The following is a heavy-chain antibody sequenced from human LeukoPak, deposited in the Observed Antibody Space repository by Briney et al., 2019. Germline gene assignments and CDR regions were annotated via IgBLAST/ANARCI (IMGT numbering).Heavy chain of an antibody. J-gene: IGHJ4*02. CDR2: IWYDGRNI. CDR3: ARDATRSPMYCYDSSGYYVDY. Sequence: GGSLRLSCAASGFTFSSYVMHWVRQAPGKGLEWLAVIWYDGRNIYYADSVKGRFTISRDNSKNTLYLQMNSLRAEDTAVYYCARDATRSPMYCYDSSGYYVDYWGQGTLVTVSS. D-gene: IGHD3-22*01. V-gene: IGHV3-33*01. CDR1: GFTFSSYV.